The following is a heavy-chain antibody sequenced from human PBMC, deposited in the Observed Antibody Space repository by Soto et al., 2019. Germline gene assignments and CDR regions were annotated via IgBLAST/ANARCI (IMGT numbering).Heavy chain of an antibody. J-gene: IGHJ2*01. CDR2: IIPILGIA. CDR1: GGTFSSYT. D-gene: IGHD4-4*01. Sequence: QVQLVQSGAEVKKPGSSVKVSCKASGGTFSSYTISWVRQAPGQGLEWMGRIIPILGIANYAQKFQARVTITADKSTSTAYMELSSLRSEDTAVYYCASHVSSNYDWYFDLWGRGTLVTVSS. V-gene: IGHV1-69*02. CDR3: ASHVSSNYDWYFDL.